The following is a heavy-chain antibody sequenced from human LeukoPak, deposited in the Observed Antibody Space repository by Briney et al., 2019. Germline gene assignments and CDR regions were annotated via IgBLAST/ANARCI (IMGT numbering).Heavy chain of an antibody. D-gene: IGHD2-2*02. CDR1: GYSISSGYY. Sequence: SETLSLTCTVSGYSISSGYYWGWTRQPPGKGLEWIGSIYHSGSTYYNPSLKSRVTISVDTSKNQFSLKLSSVTAADTAVYYCARDTSEEYQLLYNWFDPWGQGTLVTVSS. V-gene: IGHV4-38-2*02. CDR2: IYHSGST. J-gene: IGHJ5*02. CDR3: ARDTSEEYQLLYNWFDP.